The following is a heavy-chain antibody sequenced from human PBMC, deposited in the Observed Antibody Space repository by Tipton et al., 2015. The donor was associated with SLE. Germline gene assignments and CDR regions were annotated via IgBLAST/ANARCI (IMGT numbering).Heavy chain of an antibody. D-gene: IGHD3-16*01. V-gene: IGHV4-4*02. CDR2: MYYSGSA. Sequence: GLVKPSGTLSLTCAVYGGSISSRNWWSWIRQPPGKGLEWIGYMYYSGSANYNPSLKGRVSTSVDTSKNQLSLKLTSVTAEDTAVYYCARDMGGPFDNWGQGNLVTVSS. CDR3: ARDMGGPFDN. J-gene: IGHJ4*02. CDR1: GGSISSRNW.